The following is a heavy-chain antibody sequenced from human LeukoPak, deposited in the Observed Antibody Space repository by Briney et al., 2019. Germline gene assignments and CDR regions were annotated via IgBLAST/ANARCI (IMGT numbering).Heavy chain of an antibody. CDR2: IIPIFGTA. CDR1: GGTFRSYA. Sequence: GASVKVSCKASGGTFRSYASSWLRQSPGQGLEWMGGIIPIFGTANYAQKFQGRVTITTDESTGTAYMELSSLRSEDTAVYYCARDSSVVGATSRYFDYWGQGTLVTVSS. CDR3: ARDSSVVGATSRYFDY. D-gene: IGHD1-26*01. V-gene: IGHV1-69*05. J-gene: IGHJ4*02.